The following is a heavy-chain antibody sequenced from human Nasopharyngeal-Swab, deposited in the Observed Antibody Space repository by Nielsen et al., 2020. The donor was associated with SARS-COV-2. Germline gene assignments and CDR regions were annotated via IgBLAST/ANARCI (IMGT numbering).Heavy chain of an antibody. D-gene: IGHD6-19*01. CDR1: GFTFDDYA. V-gene: IGHV3-9*01. J-gene: IGHJ4*02. Sequence: GGCLRLSCAASGFTFDDYAMHWVRQAPGKGLEWASGISWNSGSIGYADSVKGRFTISRDNAKNSLYLQMNSLRAEDTALYYCALLSSGWYPTPPFYYWSQGTLVTVSS. CDR3: ALLSSGWYPTPPFYY. CDR2: ISWNSGSI.